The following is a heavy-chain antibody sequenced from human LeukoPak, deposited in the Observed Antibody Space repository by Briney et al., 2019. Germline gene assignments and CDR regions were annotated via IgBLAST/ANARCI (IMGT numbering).Heavy chain of an antibody. V-gene: IGHV3-21*04. CDR3: AKDNSFDY. Sequence: PGGSLRLSCAVSGFTFSSYIMTWVRQAPGKGLEWVSSISSSSFIYYADSVKGRFTISRDNAKNSLYLQMNSLRAEDTALYYCAKDNSFDYWGQGTLVTVSS. CDR1: GFTFSSYI. J-gene: IGHJ4*02. CDR2: ISSSSFI.